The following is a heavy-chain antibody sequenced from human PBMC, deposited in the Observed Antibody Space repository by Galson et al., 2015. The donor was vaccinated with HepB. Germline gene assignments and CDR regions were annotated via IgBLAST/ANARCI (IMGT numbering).Heavy chain of an antibody. V-gene: IGHV3-11*06. J-gene: IGHJ6*01. CDR1: GFTFSDSF. CDR2: INPSGSYA. Sequence: SLRLSCATSGFTFSDSFMSWIRQAPGKGLEWVSFINPSGSYAKYADSVKGRFTISRDNAENSVYLQMNSLRAEDTAIYYCARDTVRGGQCEPRHKPPCRGAQSHQGALGT. CDR3: ARDTVRGGQCEPRHKPPCRGAQSHQ. D-gene: IGHD3-10*01.